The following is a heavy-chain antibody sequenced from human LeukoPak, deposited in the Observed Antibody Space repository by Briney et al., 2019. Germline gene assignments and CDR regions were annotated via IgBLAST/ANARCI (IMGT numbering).Heavy chain of an antibody. CDR3: AKGKTILPTPTFAY. D-gene: IGHD2/OR15-2a*01. CDR1: GFIFHDCA. CDR2: ISWNSGHI. Sequence: GGFLSLSCAASGFIFHDCAMHWVRQARGKGLEWVSGISWNSGHIVCAVCVEGRYHLSRDYAENSLYLQMDSLRREHMALYYCAKGKTILPTPTFAYWSQGSLVTV. V-gene: IGHV3-9*03. J-gene: IGHJ4*02.